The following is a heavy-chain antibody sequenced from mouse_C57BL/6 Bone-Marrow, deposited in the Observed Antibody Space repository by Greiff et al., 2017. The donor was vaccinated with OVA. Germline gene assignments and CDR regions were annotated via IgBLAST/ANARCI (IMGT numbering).Heavy chain of an antibody. CDR1: GFPFSSYA. J-gene: IGHJ2*01. CDR3: ARKRYYFDY. CDR2: ISDGGSYT. V-gene: IGHV5-4*01. Sequence: VLFVESGGGLVKPGGSLKLSCSASGFPFSSYALSWGRPTPEKRLEWVATISDGGSYTYYPDNVKGRFTISRDNAKNNLYLQMSHLKSEDTAMYYCARKRYYFDYWGQGTTLTVSS.